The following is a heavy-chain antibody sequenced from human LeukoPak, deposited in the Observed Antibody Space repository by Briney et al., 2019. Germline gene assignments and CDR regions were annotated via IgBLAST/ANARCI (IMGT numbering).Heavy chain of an antibody. J-gene: IGHJ4*02. Sequence: GESLKISCKGSGYSFTSYWIGWVRQMPGKGLEWMGIIYPGDSDTRYSPSFQGQVTISADKSISTAYLQWSSLKASDTAMYYCARGRPGSGRVVPAANFDYWGQGTLVTVSS. V-gene: IGHV5-51*01. CDR1: GYSFTSYW. D-gene: IGHD2-2*01. CDR3: ARGRPGSGRVVPAANFDY. CDR2: IYPGDSDT.